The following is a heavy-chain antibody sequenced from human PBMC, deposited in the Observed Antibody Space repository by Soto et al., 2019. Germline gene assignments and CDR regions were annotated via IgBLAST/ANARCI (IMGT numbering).Heavy chain of an antibody. CDR3: ARDGSTSWYSYDYHGMDV. D-gene: IGHD5-18*01. J-gene: IGHJ6*01. CDR2: INQDGSEK. V-gene: IGHV3-7*05. CDR1: GFTFRTYW. Sequence: EVQVVESGGGLVQPGGSLRLSCAASGFTFRTYWLSWVRQVPGRGLEWVANINQDGSEKTYVDSVKGRFTISRDNAKNSLYLQMSSLRAEDTALYYCARDGSTSWYSYDYHGMDVWGQGTTVTVSS.